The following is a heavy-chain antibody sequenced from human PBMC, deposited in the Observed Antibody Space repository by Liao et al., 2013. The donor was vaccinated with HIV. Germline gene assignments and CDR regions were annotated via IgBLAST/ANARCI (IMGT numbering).Heavy chain of an antibody. CDR3: ARDTNFWSGSGGVDL. CDR2: IYYGGRT. D-gene: IGHD3-3*01. Sequence: QLQLQESGPGLVKPSETLSLACTVSGGSITSSSYFWGWIRQTPGKGLEWIGNIYYGGRTSYKASLRSRVTISMDTSKTQFSLTLISVTGEDTAVYYCARDTNFWSGSGGVDLWGQGTLVTVSP. J-gene: IGHJ5*02. CDR1: GGSITSSSYF. V-gene: IGHV4-39*07.